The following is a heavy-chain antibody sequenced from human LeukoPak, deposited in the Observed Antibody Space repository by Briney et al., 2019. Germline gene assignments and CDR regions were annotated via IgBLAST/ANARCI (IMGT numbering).Heavy chain of an antibody. CDR3: AKAALRYQLLSSLDY. CDR2: ISGSGAST. CDR1: GFTFSSYA. V-gene: IGHV3-23*01. D-gene: IGHD2-2*01. J-gene: IGHJ4*02. Sequence: GGSLRLSCAASGFTFSSYAMNWARLAPGKGLEWVSAISGSGASTYYADSVKGRFTISRDNSKNTLYLQMNSLRAEDTAIYYCAKAALRYQLLSSLDYWGQGTLVTVSS.